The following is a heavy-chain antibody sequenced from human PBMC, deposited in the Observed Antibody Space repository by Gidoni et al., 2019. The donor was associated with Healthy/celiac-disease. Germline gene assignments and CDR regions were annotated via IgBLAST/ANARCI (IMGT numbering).Heavy chain of an antibody. CDR2: IYYSGST. Sequence: QVQLQESGPGLVKPSETLSLTCTVSGGSISSYYWSWIRQPPGTGLEWIGYIYYSGSTNYNPSLKSRVTISVDTSKNQFSLKLSSVTAADTAVYYCARVKPSRIAAPYYFDYWGQGTLVTVSS. J-gene: IGHJ4*02. D-gene: IGHD6-13*01. CDR1: GGSISSYY. V-gene: IGHV4-59*01. CDR3: ARVKPSRIAAPYYFDY.